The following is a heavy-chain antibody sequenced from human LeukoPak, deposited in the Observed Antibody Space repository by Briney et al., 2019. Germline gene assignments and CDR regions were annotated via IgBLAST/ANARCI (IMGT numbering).Heavy chain of an antibody. CDR1: DFAFTRSA. J-gene: IGHJ4*02. V-gene: IGHV1-58*02. CDR2: IVVASGDT. D-gene: IGHD1-1*01. CDR3: ATDRNTNAWSYY. Sequence: SVKVSCKASDFAFTRSAIQWVRQARGQRLEWIGWIVVASGDTNYAQKFQERVTITRDVSATTAYMELSSLRSEDTAVYFCATDRNTNAWSYYWGQGTLVTVSS.